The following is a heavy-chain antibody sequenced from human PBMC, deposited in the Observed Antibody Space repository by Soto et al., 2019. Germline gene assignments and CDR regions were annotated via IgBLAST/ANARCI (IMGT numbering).Heavy chain of an antibody. V-gene: IGHV1-3*01. CDR3: ARSIATGQLDP. D-gene: IGHD6-6*01. Sequence: ASVKVSCKASGYTFTRYTMNWVRQAPGQRLEWMGWINPDNGNTKSSQKFQDRVIITRDTSASTAYMDLSSLRSEDTAVYYGARSIATGQLDPWGQGTLVTVSS. CDR2: INPDNGNT. J-gene: IGHJ5*02. CDR1: GYTFTRYT.